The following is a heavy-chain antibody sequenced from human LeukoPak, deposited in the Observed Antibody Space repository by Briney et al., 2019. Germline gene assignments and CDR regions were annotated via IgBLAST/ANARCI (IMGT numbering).Heavy chain of an antibody. Sequence: SETLSLTCAVYGGSFSGYYWSWIRQPPGKGLEWIGEINHSGSTNYNPSLKSRVTISVDTSKNQFSLKLSSVTAADTAVYYCARGRVAARPWKGSCQFDPWGQGTLVTVSS. CDR1: GGSFSGYY. D-gene: IGHD6-6*01. CDR3: ARGRVAARPWKGSCQFDP. J-gene: IGHJ5*02. CDR2: INHSGST. V-gene: IGHV4-34*01.